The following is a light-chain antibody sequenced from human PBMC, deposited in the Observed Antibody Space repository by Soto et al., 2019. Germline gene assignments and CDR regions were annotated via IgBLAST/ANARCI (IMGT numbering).Light chain of an antibody. CDR2: GAS. J-gene: IGKJ4*01. CDR1: QSVSRY. CDR3: QQYGSSPLT. Sequence: EIELTQSPATLSLSPGERATLSCRASQSVSRYLAWYQQKPGQAPRLLIYGASSRATGIPDRFSGSGSGTDFTLTISRLEPEDFAVYYCQQYGSSPLTFGGGTKVDIK. V-gene: IGKV3-20*01.